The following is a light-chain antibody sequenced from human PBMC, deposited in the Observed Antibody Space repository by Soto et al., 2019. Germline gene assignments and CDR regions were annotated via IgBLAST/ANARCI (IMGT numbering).Light chain of an antibody. CDR2: DVS. CDR1: SSDVGAYNY. CDR3: SSYTTATTRV. V-gene: IGLV2-14*01. J-gene: IGLJ3*02. Sequence: QSALTQPASVAGSPGQSITISFTGTSSDVGAYNYVSWYQQHPGKATKLMIFDVSNRASGDSNRFSGSEFCNTACLAISGLQAQDQADYYCSSYTTATTRVFGGGTKLTVL.